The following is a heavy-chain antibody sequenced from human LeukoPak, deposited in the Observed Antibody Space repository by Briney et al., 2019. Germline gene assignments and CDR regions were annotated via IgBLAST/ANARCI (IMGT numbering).Heavy chain of an antibody. D-gene: IGHD3/OR15-3a*01. CDR1: GGSFSGYY. CDR2: INHSGST. CDR3: ARHAFWTSGDVVSYYYYYYMDV. Sequence: PSETLSLTCAVYGGSFSGYYWSWIRQPPGKGLEWIGEINHSGSTNYNPSLKSRVTISVDTSKNQFSLKLSSVTAADTAVYYCARHAFWTSGDVVSYYYYYYMDVRGKGTTVTISS. J-gene: IGHJ6*03. V-gene: IGHV4-34*01.